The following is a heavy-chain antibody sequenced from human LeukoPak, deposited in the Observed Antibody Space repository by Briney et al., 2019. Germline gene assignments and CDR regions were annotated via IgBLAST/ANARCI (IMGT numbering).Heavy chain of an antibody. J-gene: IGHJ4*02. CDR2: IWYDGSKK. D-gene: IGHD3-16*01. Sequence: GGSLRLSCAASGFSFDTHGMHWVRQAPGKGLEWVAVIWYDGSKKYYADSVKGRFTISRDNSKKSLFLQMNSLRAEDTALYYCARDVFADSSGGSFDYWGQGTLVTVSS. CDR3: ARDVFADSSGGSFDY. CDR1: GFSFDTHG. V-gene: IGHV3-33*01.